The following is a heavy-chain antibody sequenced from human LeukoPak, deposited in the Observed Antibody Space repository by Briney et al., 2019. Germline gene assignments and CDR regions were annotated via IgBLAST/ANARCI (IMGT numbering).Heavy chain of an antibody. D-gene: IGHD6-13*01. CDR2: IYHSGST. J-gene: IGHJ4*02. Sequence: SETLSLTCTVSGYSISSGYYWGCIRQPPGKGLEWIGSIYHSGSTYYNPSLKSRVTISVDTSKNQFSLKLSSVTAADTAVYYCARGRSSSWYFPLDYWGQGTLVTVSS. CDR3: ARGRSSSWYFPLDY. V-gene: IGHV4-38-2*02. CDR1: GYSISSGYY.